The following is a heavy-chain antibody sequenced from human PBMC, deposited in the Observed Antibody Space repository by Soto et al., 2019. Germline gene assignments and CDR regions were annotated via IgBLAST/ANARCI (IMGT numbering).Heavy chain of an antibody. CDR2: IYYSGST. V-gene: IGHV4-59*01. D-gene: IGHD2-2*01. J-gene: IGHJ5*02. CDR1: GGSISSYD. CDR3: ARDLEYCSSTSCYPWFDP. Sequence: PSETLCLTCTVSGGSISSYDWSWIRQHPGKGLEWIGYIYYSGSTNYNPSLKSRVTISVDTSKNQFSLKLSSVTAADTAVYYCARDLEYCSSTSCYPWFDPWGQGPLVTVSS.